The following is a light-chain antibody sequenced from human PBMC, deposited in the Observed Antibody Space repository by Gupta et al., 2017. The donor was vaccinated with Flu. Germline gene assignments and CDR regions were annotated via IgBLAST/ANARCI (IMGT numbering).Light chain of an antibody. V-gene: IGKV1-16*01. CDR1: QGIINN. J-gene: IGKJ5*01. Sequence: PSSLSASVGDRVTITCRASQGIINNLAWFQQKPGQAPKSLIHDASSLQSGVPARFSGSGSRTDFTLTISSLQPEDVATYYCQQYNSYPPTFGQGTRLDIK. CDR2: DAS. CDR3: QQYNSYPPT.